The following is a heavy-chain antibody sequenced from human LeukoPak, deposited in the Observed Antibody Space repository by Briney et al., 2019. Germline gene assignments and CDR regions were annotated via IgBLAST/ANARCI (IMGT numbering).Heavy chain of an antibody. J-gene: IGHJ4*02. CDR3: AREGSSWNYFDY. CDR2: ISYDGSNK. V-gene: IGHV3-30-3*01. CDR1: GITFNRYN. D-gene: IGHD6-13*01. Sequence: GGSLRLSCTTSGITFNRYNINWVRQAPGKGLEWVAVISYDGSNKYYAGSVKGRFTISRDNSKNTLYLQMNSLRAVDTAVYYCAREGSSWNYFDYWGQGTLVTVSS.